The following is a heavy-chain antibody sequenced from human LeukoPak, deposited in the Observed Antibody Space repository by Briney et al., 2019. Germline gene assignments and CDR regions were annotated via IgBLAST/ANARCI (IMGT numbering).Heavy chain of an antibody. D-gene: IGHD3-10*01. CDR3: ASRDDHPGYHYSMDV. CDR2: IYSSETT. CDR1: GSSISSDY. Sequence: ETLSLTCSVSGSSISSDYWSWIRQPPGKGLEWIGNIYSSETTKCNPSLRSRATISGDTSKNQFSLKLSSVTAADTAVYYCASRDDHPGYHYSMDVSGTGTTVTVSS. V-gene: IGHV4-4*09. J-gene: IGHJ6*03.